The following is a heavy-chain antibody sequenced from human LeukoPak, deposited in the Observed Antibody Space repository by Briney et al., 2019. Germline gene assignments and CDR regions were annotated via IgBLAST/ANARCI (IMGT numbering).Heavy chain of an antibody. CDR1: GFTFSSYE. D-gene: IGHD2-21*01. V-gene: IGHV3-48*03. J-gene: IGHJ4*02. Sequence: PGGSLRLSCAASGFTFSSYEMNWVRQAPGKGLEWVSYISSSGGTIYYADSVKGRFTISRDNAKNSVFLQMNSLRAEDMAVYYCASGASSGYFFWGQGALVTVSS. CDR3: ASGASSGYFF. CDR2: ISSSGGTI.